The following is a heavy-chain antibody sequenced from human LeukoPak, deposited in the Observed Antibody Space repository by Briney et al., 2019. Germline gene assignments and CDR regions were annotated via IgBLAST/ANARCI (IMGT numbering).Heavy chain of an antibody. J-gene: IGHJ5*02. Sequence: GSLGLSFAASGFPISSYAMHRVRRAPGKARAAVATISYDGSNTYYAESVKGRFTISRDNSKNTLYLQMNSLRAEDTAVYYCARGRIAVAHNWFDPWGQGTLVTVSS. CDR1: GFPISSYA. V-gene: IGHV3-30*04. D-gene: IGHD6-19*01. CDR3: ARGRIAVAHNWFDP. CDR2: ISYDGSNT.